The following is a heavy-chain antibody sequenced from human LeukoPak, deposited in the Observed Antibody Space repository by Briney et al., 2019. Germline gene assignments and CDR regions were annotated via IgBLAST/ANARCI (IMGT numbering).Heavy chain of an antibody. CDR2: ISGSGVNT. J-gene: IGHJ4*02. CDR3: ARDSSLGMD. V-gene: IGHV3-64*01. Sequence: GGSLRLSCAASGFTFSIYAMYWVRQAPGKGLEYVSAISGSGVNTYYANSVKGRFTISRDNSKNTLYPQLGSLRAEDMAVYYCARDSSLGMDWGQGTLVTVSA. CDR1: GFTFSIYA. D-gene: IGHD1-26*01.